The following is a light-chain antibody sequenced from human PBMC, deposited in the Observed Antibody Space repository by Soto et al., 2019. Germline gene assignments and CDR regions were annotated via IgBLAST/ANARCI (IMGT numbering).Light chain of an antibody. V-gene: IGKV1-12*01. CDR1: QGISSW. CDR3: QQANSFPIT. CDR2: AAS. Sequence: DIPMTQSPSSVSASVGDRVTITCRASQGISSWLAWYQQRPGKAPKLLIYAASSLQSGVPSRFSGSGSGTDFTLTISLQPEDVATYCCQQANSFPITLGQGTRLEIK. J-gene: IGKJ5*01.